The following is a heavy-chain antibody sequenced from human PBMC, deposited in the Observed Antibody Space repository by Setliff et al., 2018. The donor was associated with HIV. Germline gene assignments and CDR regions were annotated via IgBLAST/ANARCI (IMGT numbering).Heavy chain of an antibody. V-gene: IGHV4-34*01. CDR1: GGSFSGYD. CDR3: ARGRRGRWLQFWDY. J-gene: IGHJ4*02. D-gene: IGHD5-18*01. CDR2: INHSGRT. Sequence: PSETLSLTCAVYGGSFSGYDWSWSRPPPGKGLEWIGEINHSGRTNFNPSLNRRVTMSVDTSKNQFALNVSFVTVADTAVYYCARGRRGRWLQFWDYCGQGTLVTVSS.